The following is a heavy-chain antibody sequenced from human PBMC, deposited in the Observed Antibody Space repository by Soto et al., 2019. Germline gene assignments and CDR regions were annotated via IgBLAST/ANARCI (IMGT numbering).Heavy chain of an antibody. CDR3: ARDDNPDY. CDR1: GFTFSRYW. J-gene: IGHJ4*02. Sequence: EVQLVESGGGLVQPGGSLRLSCAASGFTFSRYWMHWVRQPPGKGLVWVSRTNGDGSSTNYADSVKGRFTISRDNAKNTLYLQMNSLRAEVTAVYYCARDDNPDYWGQGTLVTVSS. CDR2: TNGDGSST. D-gene: IGHD1-20*01. V-gene: IGHV3-74*01.